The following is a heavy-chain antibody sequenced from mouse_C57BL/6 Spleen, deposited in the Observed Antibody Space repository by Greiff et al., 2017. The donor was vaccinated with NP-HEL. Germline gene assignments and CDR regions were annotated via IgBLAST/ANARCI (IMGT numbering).Heavy chain of an antibody. J-gene: IGHJ1*03. V-gene: IGHV1-19*01. CDR1: GYTFTDYY. D-gene: IGHD2-5*01. CDR3: ARRSNSFYWYFDV. Sequence: EVQVVESGPVLVKPGASVKMSCKASGYTFTDYYMNWVKQSHGKSLEWIGVINPYNGGTSYNQKFKGKATLTVDKSSSTAYMELNSLTSEDSAVYYCARRSNSFYWYFDVWGTGTTVTVSS. CDR2: INPYNGGT.